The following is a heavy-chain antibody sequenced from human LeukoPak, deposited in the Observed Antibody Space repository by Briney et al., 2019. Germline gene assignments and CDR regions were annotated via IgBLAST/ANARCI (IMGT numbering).Heavy chain of an antibody. CDR2: ISYDGSNK. CDR3: ARDSYYYDSSGYFAY. CDR1: GFTFSSFA. J-gene: IGHJ4*02. Sequence: GGSLRLSCAASGFTFSSFAMHWVRQAPGKGLEWVAVISYDGSNKYYADSVKGRFTISRDNSKNTLYLQMSSLRVEDTAVYYCARDSYYYDSSGYFAYWGQGTLVTVSS. D-gene: IGHD3-22*01. V-gene: IGHV3-30*15.